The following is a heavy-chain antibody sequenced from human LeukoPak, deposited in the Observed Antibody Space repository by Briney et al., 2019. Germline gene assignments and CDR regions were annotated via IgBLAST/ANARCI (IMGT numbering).Heavy chain of an antibody. Sequence: ASVKVSCKASGYTFTSYYMHWVRQAPGQGLEWMGIINPSGGSTSYAQKFQGRVTMTRDTSTSTVYMELSSLESEDTAVYYCASGDYYDSSGYYGNEYFQHWGQGTLVTVSS. CDR3: ASGDYYDSSGYYGNEYFQH. D-gene: IGHD3-22*01. CDR1: GYTFTSYY. V-gene: IGHV1-46*01. J-gene: IGHJ1*01. CDR2: INPSGGST.